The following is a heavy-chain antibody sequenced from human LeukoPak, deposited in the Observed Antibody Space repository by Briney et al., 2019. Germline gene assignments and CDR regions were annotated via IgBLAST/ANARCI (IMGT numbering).Heavy chain of an antibody. V-gene: IGHV5-51*01. D-gene: IGHD6-13*01. CDR1: GYSFTSYW. J-gene: IGHJ4*02. CDR2: IYPGDSDT. Sequence: GESLKISCKGSGYSFTSYWIGWVRQVPGKGLEWMGIIYPGDSDTRYSPSFQGQVTISADKSISTAYLQWSSLKASDTAMYYCARLPGWVAAAGPFFDYWGQGTLVTVSS. CDR3: ARLPGWVAAAGPFFDY.